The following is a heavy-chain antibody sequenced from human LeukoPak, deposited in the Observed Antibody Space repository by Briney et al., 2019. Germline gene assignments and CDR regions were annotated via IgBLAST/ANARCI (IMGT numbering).Heavy chain of an antibody. CDR1: GGSFSGYY. Sequence: SETLSLTCAVYGGSFSGYYWSWIRQPPGKGLGWIGEIHHSGSTNYNPSLKSRVTISVDTSKNQFSLKLSSVTAADTAVYYCARRYSGYYYYYGMDVWGQGTTVTVSS. V-gene: IGHV4-34*01. D-gene: IGHD5-12*01. CDR2: IHHSGST. J-gene: IGHJ6*02. CDR3: ARRYSGYYYYYGMDV.